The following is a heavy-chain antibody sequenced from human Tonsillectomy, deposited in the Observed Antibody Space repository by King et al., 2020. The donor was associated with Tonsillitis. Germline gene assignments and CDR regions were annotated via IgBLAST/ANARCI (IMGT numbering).Heavy chain of an antibody. CDR2: INSDGSST. CDR1: GFTFSSYW. Sequence: VQLVESGGGLVQPGGSLRLSCAASGFTFSSYWMHWVRQAPGKGLVWVSRINSDGSSTSYADSVKGRFTISRDNAKNTLYLQMNSLRAEDTAVYYCASKVPIYYYYMDVWGKGTTVTVSS. D-gene: IGHD1-1*01. V-gene: IGHV3-74*01. CDR3: ASKVPIYYYYMDV. J-gene: IGHJ6*03.